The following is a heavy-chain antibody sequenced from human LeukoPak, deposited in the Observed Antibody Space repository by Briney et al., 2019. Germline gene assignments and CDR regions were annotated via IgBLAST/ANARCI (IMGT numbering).Heavy chain of an antibody. CDR2: IYTSGST. D-gene: IGHD1-14*01. J-gene: IGHJ6*03. V-gene: IGHV4-4*07. Sequence: SETLSFTCTVSGGSISSYYWSWIRQPAGKGLEWIGRIYTSGSTNYNPSLKSRVTMSVDTSKDQFSLKLSSVTAADTAVYYCASLSGYKNYMDVWGKGTTVTVSS. CDR1: GGSISSYY. CDR3: ASLSGYKNYMDV.